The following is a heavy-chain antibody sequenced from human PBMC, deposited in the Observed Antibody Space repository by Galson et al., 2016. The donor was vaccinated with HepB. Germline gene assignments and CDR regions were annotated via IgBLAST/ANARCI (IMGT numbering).Heavy chain of an antibody. CDR1: GGSITTNNW. J-gene: IGHJ4*02. CDR2: IYNSGDT. CDR3: TREAPGDYFDY. V-gene: IGHV4-4*01. Sequence: ETLSLTCAVSGGSITTNNWWSWVRQPPGKGLEWMGQIYNSGDTNLNPSLKSLPTMSVDRSKNQFSLTLSSVTAADTALYFCTREAPGDYFDYWGQGVLVTVST.